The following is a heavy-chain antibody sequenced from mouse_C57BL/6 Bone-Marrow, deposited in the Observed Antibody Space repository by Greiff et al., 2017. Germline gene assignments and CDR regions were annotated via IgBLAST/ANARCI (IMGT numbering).Heavy chain of an antibody. CDR2: IRLKSDNYAT. CDR3: TRLRRGAWFAY. V-gene: IGHV6-3*01. J-gene: IGHJ3*01. CDR1: GFTFSNYW. D-gene: IGHD2-4*01. Sequence: EVKLMESGGGLVQPGGSMKLSCVASGFTFSNYWMNWVRQSPEKGLEWVAQIRLKSDNYATHYAESVKGRFTISRDDSKSSVYLQMNNLRAEDTGIYYCTRLRRGAWFAYWGQGTLVTVSA.